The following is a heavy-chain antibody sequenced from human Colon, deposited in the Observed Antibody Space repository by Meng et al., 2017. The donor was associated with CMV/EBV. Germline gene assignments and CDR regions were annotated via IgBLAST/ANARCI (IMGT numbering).Heavy chain of an antibody. CDR1: GFRFTAYY. CDR2: INPDSGVP. D-gene: IGHD2-15*01. J-gene: IGHJ4*02. Sequence: ASVKVSCKASGFRFTAYYIHWVRQAPGQGPEWLGWINPDSGVPKYAQKFLGRVTMTRDTSISTAYMDLSGLTSDDTAVYYCARVPPYMVGAETGNFWGQGTLVTVSS. CDR3: ARVPPYMVGAETGNF. V-gene: IGHV1-2*02.